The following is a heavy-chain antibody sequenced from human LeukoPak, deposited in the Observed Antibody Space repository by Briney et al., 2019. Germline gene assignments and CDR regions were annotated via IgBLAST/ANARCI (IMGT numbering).Heavy chain of an antibody. CDR3: ATLGYCSSTSCYGLRDAFDI. Sequence: PGGSLRLSCAASGFTVSSNYMSWVRQAPGKGLEWASVIYSGGSTYYADPVKGRFTISRDNSKTTLYLQMNSLRAEDTAVYYCATLGYCSSTSCYGLRDAFDIWGQGTMVTVSS. J-gene: IGHJ3*02. V-gene: IGHV3-53*01. CDR1: GFTVSSNY. CDR2: IYSGGST. D-gene: IGHD2-2*01.